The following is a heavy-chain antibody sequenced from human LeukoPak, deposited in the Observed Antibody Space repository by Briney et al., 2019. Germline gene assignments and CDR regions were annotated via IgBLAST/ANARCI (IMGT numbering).Heavy chain of an antibody. J-gene: IGHJ4*02. CDR3: AKWGDYDVLTGYYDLDY. CDR1: GFTFSNYA. Sequence: GGSLRLSCAASGFTFSNYAMSWARQAPGKGLEWVSAITGSGAITYYADSLKGRFTISRDNSKNTLYLQMNSLRAEDTAVYYCAKWGDYDVLTGYYDLDYWGQGTLVTVSS. D-gene: IGHD3-9*01. CDR2: ITGSGAIT. V-gene: IGHV3-23*01.